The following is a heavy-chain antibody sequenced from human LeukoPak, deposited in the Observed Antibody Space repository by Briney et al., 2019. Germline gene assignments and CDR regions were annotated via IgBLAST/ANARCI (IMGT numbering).Heavy chain of an antibody. Sequence: GGSLRLSCAASGFTFSSYAMHWVRQAPGKGLEWVAVISYDGSNKYYADSVKGRFTISRDNSKNTLYLQMNSLRAEDTAVYYCARDRGEWLRLGYFDYXXXGTXVTVXS. CDR2: ISYDGSNK. CDR3: ARDRGEWLRLGYFDY. J-gene: IGHJ4*01. V-gene: IGHV3-30-3*01. D-gene: IGHD5-12*01. CDR1: GFTFSSYA.